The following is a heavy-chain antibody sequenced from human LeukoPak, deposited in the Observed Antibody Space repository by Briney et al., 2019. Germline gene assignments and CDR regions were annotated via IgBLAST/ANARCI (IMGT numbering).Heavy chain of an antibody. J-gene: IGHJ3*02. D-gene: IGHD6-13*01. Sequence: SETLSLTCTVSGVSISSYYWSWIRQPAGKGLEWIGRIYTSGSTNYNPSLKSRVTMSVDTSKNQFSLKLSSVTAADTAVYYCARDPVSSSSWWSNAFDIWGQGTMVTVSS. CDR3: ARDPVSSSSWWSNAFDI. CDR1: GVSISSYY. V-gene: IGHV4-4*07. CDR2: IYTSGST.